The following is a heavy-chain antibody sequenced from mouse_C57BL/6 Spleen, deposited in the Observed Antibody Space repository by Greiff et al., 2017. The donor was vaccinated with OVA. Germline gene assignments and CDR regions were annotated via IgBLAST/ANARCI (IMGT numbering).Heavy chain of an antibody. J-gene: IGHJ4*01. Sequence: ISFHSSSYSFIIYFINFYNHIPGNFLAWIVHIYPGYGYTNYNGKFKGKATLTADKSSSTAYMQLSSLTSEDSAVYFCARQPSCYAMDYWGQGASVTVSS. CDR1: SYSFIIYF. CDR3: ARQPSCYAMDY. V-gene: IGHV1-80*01. CDR2: IYPGYGYT.